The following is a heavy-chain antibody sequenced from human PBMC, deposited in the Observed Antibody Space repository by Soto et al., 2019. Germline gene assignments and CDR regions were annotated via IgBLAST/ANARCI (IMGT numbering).Heavy chain of an antibody. D-gene: IGHD2-15*01. V-gene: IGHV4-39*01. J-gene: IGHJ2*01. CDR1: GGSISSSSYY. CDR2: IYYSGST. Sequence: SETLSLTCTVSGGSISSSSYYWGWIRQPPGKGLEWIGSIYYSGSTYYNPSLKSRVTISVDTSKNQFSLKLSSVTAADTAVYYCARQGAATPKYWYFDLWGRGTLVTVSS. CDR3: ARQGAATPKYWYFDL.